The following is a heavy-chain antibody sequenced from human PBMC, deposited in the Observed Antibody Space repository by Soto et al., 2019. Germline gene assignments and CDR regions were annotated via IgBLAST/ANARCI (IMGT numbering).Heavy chain of an antibody. CDR3: ARQRTSNWNYHFDY. CDR1: GGFVSSVNYY. J-gene: IGHJ4*02. CDR2: IHYSGST. Sequence: TSETLSLTCSVSGGFVSSVNYYWSWIRQPPGKGLEWIGHIHYSGSTNYNPSLKSRLTISLDTSKNQFSLQLSSVTAADTAMYYCARQRTSNWNYHFDYWGQGTLVTVSS. V-gene: IGHV4-61*01. D-gene: IGHD1-7*01.